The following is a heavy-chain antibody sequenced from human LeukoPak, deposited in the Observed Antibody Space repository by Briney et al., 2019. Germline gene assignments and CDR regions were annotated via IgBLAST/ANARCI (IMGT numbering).Heavy chain of an antibody. CDR2: ISYDGSNK. CDR3: ARGLPPYGSGSYYNSDRRVFFDY. J-gene: IGHJ4*02. V-gene: IGHV3-30*04. Sequence: GGSLRLSCAASGFTFSSYAMHWVRQAPGKGLEWVAVISYDGSNKYYADSVKGRFTISRDNSKNTLYLQMNSLRAEDTAVYYCARGLPPYGSGSYYNSDRRVFFDYWGQGSLVTVSS. CDR1: GFTFSSYA. D-gene: IGHD3-10*01.